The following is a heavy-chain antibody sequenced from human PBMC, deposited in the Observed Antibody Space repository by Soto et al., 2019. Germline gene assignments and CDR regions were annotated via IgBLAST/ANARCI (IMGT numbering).Heavy chain of an antibody. Sequence: PGGSLRLFSTASGFTFCGYAMSWVRQAPGKGLEWVGFIRSKAYGGTTEYAASVKGRFTISRDDSKSIAYLQMNSLKTEDTAVYYCTRASSWYSYYFYGMDVWGQGTTFPVS. D-gene: IGHD6-13*01. J-gene: IGHJ6*02. V-gene: IGHV3-49*04. CDR1: GFTFCGYA. CDR3: TRASSWYSYYFYGMDV. CDR2: IRSKAYGGTT.